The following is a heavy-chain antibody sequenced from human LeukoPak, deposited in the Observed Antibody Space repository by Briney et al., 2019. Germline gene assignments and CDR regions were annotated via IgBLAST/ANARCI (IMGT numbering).Heavy chain of an antibody. CDR3: AREGSYYAFDY. J-gene: IGHJ4*02. D-gene: IGHD1-26*01. Sequence: GSLRLSCAASGFTSSNAWMSWVRQAPGKGLEWVAVISYDGSNKYYADSVKGRFTISRDNAKNSLYLQMNSLRAEDTAVYYCAREGSYYAFDYWGQGTLVTVSS. V-gene: IGHV3-30-3*01. CDR2: ISYDGSNK. CDR1: GFTSSNAW.